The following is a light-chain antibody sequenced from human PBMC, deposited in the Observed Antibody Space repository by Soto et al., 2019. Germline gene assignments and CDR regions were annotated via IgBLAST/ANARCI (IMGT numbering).Light chain of an antibody. Sequence: QSVLTQPASVSGSPGQSITISCTGSSSDVGGYNYVSWYQHLPSNAPKLMIYEVSTRPSGVSNRFSGSKSGNTASLTISGLQAEDEADYYCSSYISSRYVFGTGTKHRP. J-gene: IGLJ1*01. CDR3: SSYISSRYV. CDR1: SSDVGGYNY. CDR2: EVS. V-gene: IGLV2-14*01.